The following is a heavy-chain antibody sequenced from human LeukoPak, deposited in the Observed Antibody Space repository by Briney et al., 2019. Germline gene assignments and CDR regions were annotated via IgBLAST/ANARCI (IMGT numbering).Heavy chain of an antibody. D-gene: IGHD5-18*01. CDR1: GGSISSGDYY. J-gene: IGHJ4*02. V-gene: IGHV4-30-4*01. CDR3: ARLLSGYSYGPVDY. CDR2: IYYSGST. Sequence: SQTLSLTCTVSGGSISSGDYYWSWIRQPPGKGLEWIGYIYYSGSTYYNPSLKSRVTISVGTSKNQFSLKLSSVTAADTAVYYCARLLSGYSYGPVDYWGQGTLVTVSS.